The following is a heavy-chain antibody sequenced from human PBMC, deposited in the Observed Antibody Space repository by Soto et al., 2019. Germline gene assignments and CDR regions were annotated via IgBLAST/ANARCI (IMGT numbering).Heavy chain of an antibody. CDR1: RFTFSSYA. J-gene: IGHJ4*02. D-gene: IGHD5-12*01. CDR2: ISGSGGST. CDR3: AKAGDGYNPGYYFDY. V-gene: IGHV3-23*01. Sequence: PGGSLRLSCAASRFTFSSYAMSWVRQAPGKGLEWVSAISGSGGSTYYADSVKGRFTISRDNSKNTLYLQMNSLRAEDTAVYYCAKAGDGYNPGYYFDYWGQGTLVTVSS.